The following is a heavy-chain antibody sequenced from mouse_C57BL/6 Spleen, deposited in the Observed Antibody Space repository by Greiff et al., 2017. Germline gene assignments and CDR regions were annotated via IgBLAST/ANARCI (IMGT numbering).Heavy chain of an antibody. CDR3: ARGEGYYSNFFDY. J-gene: IGHJ2*01. Sequence: EVQVVESGGGLVKPGGSLKLSCAASGVTFSSYAMSWVRQTPEKRLEWVATISDGGSYTYYPDNVKGRFTISRDNAKNNLYLQMSHLKSEDTAMYYCARGEGYYSNFFDYWGQGTTLTVSS. CDR1: GVTFSSYA. CDR2: ISDGGSYT. D-gene: IGHD2-5*01. V-gene: IGHV5-4*01.